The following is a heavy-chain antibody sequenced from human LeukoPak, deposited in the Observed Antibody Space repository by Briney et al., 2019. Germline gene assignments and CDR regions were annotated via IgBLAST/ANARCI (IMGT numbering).Heavy chain of an antibody. V-gene: IGHV3-48*03. D-gene: IGHD3-10*02. CDR2: ISSSGSTI. J-gene: IGHJ6*04. CDR3: AELGITMIGGV. CDR1: GFTFSSYE. Sequence: GGSLILSCAASGFTFSSYEMNRVRQAPGKGLEWVSYISSSGSTIYYADSVKGRFTISRDNAKNSLYLQMNSLRAEDTAVYYCAELGITMIGGVWGKGTTVTISS.